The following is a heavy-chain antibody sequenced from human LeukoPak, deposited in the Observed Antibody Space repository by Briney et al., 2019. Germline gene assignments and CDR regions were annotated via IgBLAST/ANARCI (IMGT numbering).Heavy chain of an antibody. CDR1: GYTLTELS. CDR3: ATGDILTGYYPPPIDY. J-gene: IGHJ4*02. D-gene: IGHD3-9*01. Sequence: GASVKVSCKVSGYTLTELSMRWMRQAPGKGLEWMGGFDPEDGATIYAQKFQGRVTMTEDTSTDTAYMELSSLRSEDTAVYYCATGDILTGYYPPPIDYWGQGTLVTVSS. V-gene: IGHV1-24*01. CDR2: FDPEDGAT.